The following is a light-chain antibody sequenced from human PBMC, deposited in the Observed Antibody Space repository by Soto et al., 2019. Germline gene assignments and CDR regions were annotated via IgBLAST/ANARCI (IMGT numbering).Light chain of an antibody. V-gene: IGKV1-5*03. Sequence: DIQMTQSPSTLSASVRDRVTITCRASQSIGTWLDWYQLKPGKAPKLLIYKAYYLHSGVTSRFSCSGSGTNFTLSISSLEPDDFATYFCQQYNSYSITFGLGTRLEMK. CDR2: KAY. J-gene: IGKJ5*01. CDR3: QQYNSYSIT. CDR1: QSIGTW.